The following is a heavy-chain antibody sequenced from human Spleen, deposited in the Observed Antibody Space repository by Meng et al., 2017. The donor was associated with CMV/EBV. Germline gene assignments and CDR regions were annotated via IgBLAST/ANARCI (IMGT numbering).Heavy chain of an antibody. CDR3: ARGGITIFGWFDP. V-gene: IGHV1-2*02. CDR2: IHPHRGDT. Sequence: ASVKVSCKASGYTFTAHYFHWVRQAPGQGLEWMGWIHPHRGDTNYAQQFQGRVTLTRDTSINTGYMELTRLTSDDTAVYYCARGGITIFGWFDPWGQGTLVTVSS. D-gene: IGHD3-3*01. CDR1: GYTFTAHY. J-gene: IGHJ5*02.